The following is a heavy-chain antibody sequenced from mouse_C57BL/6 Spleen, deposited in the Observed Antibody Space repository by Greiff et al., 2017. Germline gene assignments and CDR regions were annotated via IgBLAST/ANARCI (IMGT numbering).Heavy chain of an antibody. Sequence: VHVKQSGAELVKPGASVKLSCTASGFNIKDYYMHWVKQRTEQGLEWIGRIDPEDGETKYAPKFQGKATITAATSSNTAYLQLSSLTAEDTAVCYCARSPFPHYFDYWGQGTTLTVSS. V-gene: IGHV14-2*01. CDR3: ARSPFPHYFDY. CDR1: GFNIKDYY. CDR2: IDPEDGET. J-gene: IGHJ2*01.